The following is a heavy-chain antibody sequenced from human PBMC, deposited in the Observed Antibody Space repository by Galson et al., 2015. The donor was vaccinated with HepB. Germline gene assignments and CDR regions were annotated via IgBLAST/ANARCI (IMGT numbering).Heavy chain of an antibody. CDR1: GFTFGDYA. V-gene: IGHV3-49*03. D-gene: IGHD3-22*01. CDR3: TSDDSSGYYGPGNWVDP. CDR2: IRSKAYGGTT. Sequence: SLRLSCAASGFTFGDYAMSWFRQAPGKGLEWVGFIRSKAYGGTTEYAASVKGRFTISRDDSKSIAYLQMNSLKTEDTAVYYCTSDDSSGYYGPGNWVDPWGQGTLVTVSS. J-gene: IGHJ5*02.